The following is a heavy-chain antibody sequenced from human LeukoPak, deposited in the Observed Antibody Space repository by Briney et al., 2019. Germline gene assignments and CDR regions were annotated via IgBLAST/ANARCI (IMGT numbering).Heavy chain of an antibody. V-gene: IGHV3-48*01. J-gene: IGHJ4*02. Sequence: GGSLRLSCAASGFTFSSFNMNWVRQAPGKGLEWVSYISSSSSSMYYADSVKGRFTISRDNAKHSLYLQMNSLRAEDTAVYYCGCSSTSWDRFDYWGQGTLVTVSS. CDR3: GCSSTSWDRFDY. D-gene: IGHD2-2*01. CDR2: ISSSSSSM. CDR1: GFTFSSFN.